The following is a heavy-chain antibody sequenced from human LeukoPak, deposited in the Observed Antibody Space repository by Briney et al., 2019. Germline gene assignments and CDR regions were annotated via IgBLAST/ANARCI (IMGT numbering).Heavy chain of an antibody. CDR2: VSGHSNAI. CDR3: ARDQHYSSDY. Sequence: GGSLRLSCAASGFTFSSYSMNWVRQAPGKGLEWVSHVSGHSNAIYYADSVRGRFTISRDNAKESLYLQMNSLRDEDTAVYYCARDQHYSSDYWGQGTLVTVSS. CDR1: GFTFSSYS. V-gene: IGHV3-48*02. J-gene: IGHJ4*02. D-gene: IGHD2-21*01.